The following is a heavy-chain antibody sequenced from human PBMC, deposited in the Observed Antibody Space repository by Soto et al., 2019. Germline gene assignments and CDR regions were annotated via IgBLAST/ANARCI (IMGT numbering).Heavy chain of an antibody. Sequence: AETLSLTCTSSGGSISSSSYYWGWIRQPPGKGLEWIGSIYYSGSTYYNPSLKSRVTISVDTSKNQFSLKLSSVTAADTAVYYYARRGGGYEETWFDPWGQGPLVTVSS. J-gene: IGHJ5*02. CDR1: GGSISSSSYY. CDR3: ARRGGGYEETWFDP. CDR2: IYYSGST. D-gene: IGHD5-12*01. V-gene: IGHV4-39*01.